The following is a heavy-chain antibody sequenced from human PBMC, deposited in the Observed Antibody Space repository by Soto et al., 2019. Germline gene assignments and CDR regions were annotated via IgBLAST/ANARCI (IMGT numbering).Heavy chain of an antibody. Sequence: QVQLVQSGAEVKKPGASVKVSCKASGYPLARHGISWVRQAPGQGLEWVGWVSLDNGNTNYARKVQGRVAMTTDTSTCTAYMEMRSLRSDDTAIYYGVRDRGYTYGELFDYWGQGTLVTVS. V-gene: IGHV1-18*04. CDR3: VRDRGYTYGELFDY. CDR2: VSLDNGNT. J-gene: IGHJ4*02. CDR1: GYPLARHG. D-gene: IGHD5-18*01.